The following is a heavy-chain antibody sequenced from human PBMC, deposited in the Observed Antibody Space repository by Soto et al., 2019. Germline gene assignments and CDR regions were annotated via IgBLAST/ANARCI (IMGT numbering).Heavy chain of an antibody. Sequence: QVQLQQWGAGLLKPSETLSLSCAVYGGYFNDNYYTWFRQPPGKGLEWIGEISSSGTTKYIPSLKSRASISFDTSKTQVSLKVTSVTAADTAVYYCATSLWFGTQVELWGQGALVTVSS. CDR2: ISSSGTT. CDR3: ATSLWFGTQVEL. CDR1: GGYFNDNY. V-gene: IGHV4-34*01. D-gene: IGHD3-10*01. J-gene: IGHJ5*02.